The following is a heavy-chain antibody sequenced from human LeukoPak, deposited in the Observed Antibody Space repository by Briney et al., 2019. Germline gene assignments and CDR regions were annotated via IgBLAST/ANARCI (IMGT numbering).Heavy chain of an antibody. CDR3: ARARYYYDSSGYQNYYYGMDV. D-gene: IGHD3-22*01. V-gene: IGHV4-59*01. CDR2: IYYSGST. Sequence: SETLSLTCTVSGGSISSYYWSWIRQPPGKGLEWIGYIYYSGSTNYNPSLKSRVTISVDTSKNQFSLKLSSVTAADTAVYYCARARYYYDSSGYQNYYYGMDVWGQGTTVTVSS. J-gene: IGHJ6*02. CDR1: GGSISSYY.